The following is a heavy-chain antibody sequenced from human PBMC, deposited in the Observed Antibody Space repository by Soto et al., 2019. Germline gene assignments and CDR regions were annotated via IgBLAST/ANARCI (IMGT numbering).Heavy chain of an antibody. CDR1: GFTFSSYS. J-gene: IGHJ3*02. Sequence: GGSLRLSCAASGFTFSSYSMNWVRQAPGKGLEWVSSISSSSSYIYYADSVKGRFTISRDNAKNSLYLQMNSLRAEDTAVYYCARIQLRSEATDICGPGPMVTVSS. V-gene: IGHV3-21*01. CDR2: ISSSSSYI. CDR3: ARIQLRSEATDI. D-gene: IGHD1-26*01.